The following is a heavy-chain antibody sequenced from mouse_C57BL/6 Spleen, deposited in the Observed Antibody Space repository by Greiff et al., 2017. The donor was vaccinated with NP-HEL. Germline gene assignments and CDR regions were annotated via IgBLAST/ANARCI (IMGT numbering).Heavy chain of an antibody. Sequence: VQLQQSGPVLVKPGASVKMSCKASGYTFTDYYMNWVKQSHGKSLEWIGVINPYNGGTSYNQKFKGKATLTVDKSSSTAYMELNSLTSEDFSVYYCARTSYYYSSSQPYFEVWSTGTTVTVSS. CDR1: GYTFTDYY. V-gene: IGHV1-19*01. CDR3: ARTSYYYSSSQPYFEV. J-gene: IGHJ1*03. D-gene: IGHD1-1*01. CDR2: INPYNGGT.